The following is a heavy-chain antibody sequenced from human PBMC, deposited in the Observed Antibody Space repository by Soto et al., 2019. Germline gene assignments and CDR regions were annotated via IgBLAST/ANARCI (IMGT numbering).Heavy chain of an antibody. CDR1: GFTFSSYA. D-gene: IGHD6-19*01. J-gene: IGHJ4*02. V-gene: IGHV3-30-3*01. Sequence: QVQLVESGGGVVQPGRSLRLSCAASGFTFSSYAMHWVRQAPGKGLEWVAGISYDGSNKYYADSVKGRFTISRDNSKNTLYLQMNSLRAEDTAVYYCARDSTAVSDSFDYWGQGTLVTVSS. CDR3: ARDSTAVSDSFDY. CDR2: ISYDGSNK.